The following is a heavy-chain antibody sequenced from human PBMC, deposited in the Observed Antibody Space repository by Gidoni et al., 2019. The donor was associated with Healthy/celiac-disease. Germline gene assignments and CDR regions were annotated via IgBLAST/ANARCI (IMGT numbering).Heavy chain of an antibody. V-gene: IGHV3-15*01. Sequence: EVQLVESGGGLVKPGGSLRLSCAASGFPFSTAWMTWVRQAPGKGLEWVGRIKSKTDGGTTDYAAPVKGRFTISRDDSKNTLYLQMNSLKTEDTAVYYCTTDPLFWTTVTSGAASNWYFDLWGRGTLVTVSS. J-gene: IGHJ2*01. CDR3: TTDPLFWTTVTSGAASNWYFDL. CDR1: GFPFSTAW. D-gene: IGHD4-17*01. CDR2: IKSKTDGGTT.